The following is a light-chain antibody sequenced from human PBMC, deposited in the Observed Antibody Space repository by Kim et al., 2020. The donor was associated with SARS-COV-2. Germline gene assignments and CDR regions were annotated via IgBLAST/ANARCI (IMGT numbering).Light chain of an antibody. Sequence: LSPGERATLSCRASQGVSSYVAWYQQKVGQAPRLLIYDASNRATGVPARFSGSGSGTDFTLTISSLEPEDFAVYYCQQRSNWPRTFGGGTKVDIK. CDR1: QGVSSY. V-gene: IGKV3-11*01. CDR2: DAS. J-gene: IGKJ4*01. CDR3: QQRSNWPRT.